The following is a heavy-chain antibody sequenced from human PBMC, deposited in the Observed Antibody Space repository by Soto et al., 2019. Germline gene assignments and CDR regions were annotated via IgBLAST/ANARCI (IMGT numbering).Heavy chain of an antibody. CDR1: GGSFSGYY. J-gene: IGHJ4*02. CDR2: INHSGST. Sequence: QVQLQQWGAGLLKPSETLSLTCAVYGGSFSGYYWSWIRQPPGKGLEWIGEINHSGSTNYNPSLKSRVTISVDTSKNQFSLKLSSVTAADTAVYYCARLTTSYSSGWSVHRPGIYYYWGQGTLVTVSS. CDR3: ARLTTSYSSGWSVHRPGIYYY. D-gene: IGHD6-19*01. V-gene: IGHV4-34*01.